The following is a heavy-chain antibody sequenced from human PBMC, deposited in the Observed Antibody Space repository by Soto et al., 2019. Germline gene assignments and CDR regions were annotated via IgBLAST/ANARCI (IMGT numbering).Heavy chain of an antibody. J-gene: IGHJ4*02. V-gene: IGHV5-51*03. CDR2: IYPGDSDT. CDR3: ARPPSGHTASLDY. Sequence: DVQLVQSGAEVKKPGESLKISCKGSGYSFTNYWIAWVRQMPGKGLEWMGIIYPGDSDTRYGPSFQGQVTISADKSLTTAYPPVNSPEASDNPMDYWARPPSGHTASLDYWGQGTLVTVSS. CDR1: GYSFTNYW. D-gene: IGHD2-2*01.